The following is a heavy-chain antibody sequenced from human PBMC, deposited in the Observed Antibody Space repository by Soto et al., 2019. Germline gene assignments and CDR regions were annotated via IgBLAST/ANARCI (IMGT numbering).Heavy chain of an antibody. J-gene: IGHJ4*02. V-gene: IGHV4-34*12. CDR2: VIHSGST. Sequence: PSETLSLTCAVYGGSFSGYYWSWIRQPPGKGLEWIGEVIHSGSTNYSPSLKSRVTISLDTSKNQFSLNLNSVTAADTAVYYCAGAFSGSGSYYFDYWARGTLVTSPQ. D-gene: IGHD3-10*01. CDR3: AGAFSGSGSYYFDY. CDR1: GGSFSGYY.